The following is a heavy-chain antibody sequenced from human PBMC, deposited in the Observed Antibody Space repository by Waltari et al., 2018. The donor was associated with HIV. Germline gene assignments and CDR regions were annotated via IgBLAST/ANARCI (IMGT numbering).Heavy chain of an antibody. CDR3: ARDHRGNKLLYGMDV. J-gene: IGHJ6*02. Sequence: QVQLVQSGAEVKKPGSSVRVSCKVSGGTFSSYAINWGRQAPRQGLEWMGGIIPAFGTANYAERFQGRVTITADEYTSTAYMDLSSLRSEDTAVYFCARDHRGNKLLYGMDVWGQGTTVTV. V-gene: IGHV1-69*01. CDR1: GGTFSSYA. CDR2: IIPAFGTA.